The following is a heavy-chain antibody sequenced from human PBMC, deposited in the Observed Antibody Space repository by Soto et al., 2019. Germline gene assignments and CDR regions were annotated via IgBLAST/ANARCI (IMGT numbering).Heavy chain of an antibody. CDR3: LFTSGSYQADY. CDR1: GFTFSSYA. J-gene: IGHJ4*02. CDR2: ISGSGDST. Sequence: PGGSLRRSCAASGFTFSSYAMSWVRQTPGKGLEWVSIISGSGDSTFYADSVKGRFTISRDNSKNTLYLHMNSLRAEATSVYYCLFTSGSYQADYWGQGTLVTVSS. V-gene: IGHV3-23*01. D-gene: IGHD3-10*01.